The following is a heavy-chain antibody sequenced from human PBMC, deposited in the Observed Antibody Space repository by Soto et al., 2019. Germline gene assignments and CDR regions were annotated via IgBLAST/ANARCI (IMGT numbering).Heavy chain of an antibody. Sequence: RGSLRLSSAASGFTFSSDGMHSVLQAPGKGQERVAVISYDASDKYYAESVKGRFTISRDNSKNTLFLQVNSLMAEDTAVYYSAKVPDSSGWYYEFWRQGTLVSVSS. CDR2: ISYDASDK. V-gene: IGHV3-30*18. D-gene: IGHD6-19*01. CDR1: GFTFSSDG. CDR3: AKVPDSSGWYYEF. J-gene: IGHJ4*01.